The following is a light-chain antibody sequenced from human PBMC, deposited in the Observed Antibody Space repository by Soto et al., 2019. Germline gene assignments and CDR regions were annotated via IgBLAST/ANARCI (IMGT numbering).Light chain of an antibody. V-gene: IGKV3-11*01. CDR1: KSVSSY. CDR3: QQGNNLTLA. Sequence: EVVLTQSPATLSSSPGDRATLSCRASKSVSSYLAWYHQKPGQAPRLLIYYASKRATGVPARFSGSWSGTDFTLTISSLGPEDFSVYYCQQGNNLTLAFGGGTKVEIK. J-gene: IGKJ4*01. CDR2: YAS.